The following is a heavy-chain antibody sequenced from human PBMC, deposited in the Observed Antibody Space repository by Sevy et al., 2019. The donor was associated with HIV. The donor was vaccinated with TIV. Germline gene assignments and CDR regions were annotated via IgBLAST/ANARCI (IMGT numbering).Heavy chain of an antibody. V-gene: IGHV3-7*03. CDR3: ARAGPLGDLDHFDR. J-gene: IGHJ4*02. D-gene: IGHD2-21*01. CDR1: EFTFSRYW. Sequence: GGSLRLSCATSEFTFSRYWMTWVRQAPGKGLEWVVYINQDGSQKSYVDSVKGGFTISRDNSKNSLFLQMNSLRAEDTAVYYCARAGPLGDLDHFDRWGQGTLVTVSS. CDR2: INQDGSQK.